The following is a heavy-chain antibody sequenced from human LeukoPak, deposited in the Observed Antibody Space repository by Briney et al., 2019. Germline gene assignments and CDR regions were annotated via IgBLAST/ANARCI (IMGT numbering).Heavy chain of an antibody. Sequence: SETLSLTCTVSGGSISSYYWSWIRQPPGKGLEWIGEINHSGSTNYNPSLKSRVTISVDTSKNQFSLKLSSVTAADTAVYYCASTLGCSSTSCWQASNWFDPWGQGTLVTVS. CDR3: ASTLGCSSTSCWQASNWFDP. V-gene: IGHV4-34*01. D-gene: IGHD2-2*01. CDR2: INHSGST. J-gene: IGHJ5*02. CDR1: GGSISSYY.